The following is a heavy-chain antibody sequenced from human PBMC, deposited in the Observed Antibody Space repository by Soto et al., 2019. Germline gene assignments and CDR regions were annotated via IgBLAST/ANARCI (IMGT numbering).Heavy chain of an antibody. CDR1: GGSFSGYY. V-gene: IGHV4-34*01. D-gene: IGHD3-9*01. J-gene: IGHJ4*02. CDR2: INHSGST. Sequence: SETLSLTCAVYGGSFSGYYWSWIRQPPGKGLEWIGEINHSGSTNYNPSLKSRVTISVDTSKNQFSLKLSSVTAADTAVYYCARGSEFVEDHADILDFWGQGTLVTVSS. CDR3: ARGSEFVEDHADILDF.